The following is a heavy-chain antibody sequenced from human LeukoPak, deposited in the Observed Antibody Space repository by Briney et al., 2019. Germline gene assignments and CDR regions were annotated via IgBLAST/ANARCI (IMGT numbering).Heavy chain of an antibody. V-gene: IGHV5-10-1*01. CDR2: IYPSDSYT. J-gene: IGHJ4*02. D-gene: IGHD3-22*01. CDR3: ATEGGDYYGSGGFGY. CDR1: GYSFTSYW. Sequence: GESLKISCKGSGYSFTSYWISWVRQMPGKGLEWMGRIYPSDSYTNYSPSFQGHVTISADKSISTASLQWSSLKDWDTVLYYCATEGGDYYGSGGFGYWGQRTLVSVS.